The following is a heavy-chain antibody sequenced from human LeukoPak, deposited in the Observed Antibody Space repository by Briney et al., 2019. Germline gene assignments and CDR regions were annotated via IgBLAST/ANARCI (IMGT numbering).Heavy chain of an antibody. CDR2: IYDSGST. J-gene: IGHJ4*02. Sequence: PSETLSVTCTVSGGSIITYYWSWIRQPRGEGLDWIGAIYDSGSTKYNPSLKSRVTISVDTSKSQFSLKLSSVTAADTAVYYCARVFRSGGNCYFDYWGQGILVTVSS. V-gene: IGHV4-59*01. D-gene: IGHD2-15*01. CDR1: GGSIITYY. CDR3: ARVFRSGGNCYFDY.